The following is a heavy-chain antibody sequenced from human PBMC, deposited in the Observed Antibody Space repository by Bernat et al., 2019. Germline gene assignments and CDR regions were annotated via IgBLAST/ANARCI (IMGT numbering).Heavy chain of an antibody. J-gene: IGHJ3*02. Sequence: EVQLVQSGAEVKKPGESLKISCKGSGYSFTSYWIGWVRQMPGKGLEWMGIIYPGDSDTRYSPSFQGQVTISADKSISTAYLQWSSLKASDTAMYDCARQYYDFWSGYYTGPDAFDIWGQGTMVTVSS. CDR1: GYSFTSYW. D-gene: IGHD3-3*01. CDR3: ARQYYDFWSGYYTGPDAFDI. V-gene: IGHV5-51*01. CDR2: IYPGDSDT.